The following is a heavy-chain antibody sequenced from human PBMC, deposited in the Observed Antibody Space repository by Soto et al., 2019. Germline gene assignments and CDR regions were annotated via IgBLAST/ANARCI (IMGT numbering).Heavy chain of an antibody. V-gene: IGHV4-30-2*01. CDR2: IYHSGST. J-gene: IGHJ5*02. CDR3: ASEAYYYDSSGYYSRWFDP. Sequence: QLQLQESGSGLVKPSQTLSLTCAVSGGSISSGGYSWSWIRQPPGKGLEWIGYIYHSGSTYYNPSLKSRVTTSVDRSKNQFSLKLSSVTAADTAVYYCASEAYYYDSSGYYSRWFDPWGQGTLVTVSS. D-gene: IGHD3-22*01. CDR1: GGSISSGGYS.